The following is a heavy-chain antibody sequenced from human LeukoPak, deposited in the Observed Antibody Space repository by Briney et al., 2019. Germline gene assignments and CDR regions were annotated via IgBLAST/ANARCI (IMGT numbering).Heavy chain of an antibody. J-gene: IGHJ4*02. CDR1: GYTFTGYY. CDR2: INPNSGGT. Sequence: ASVKDSCKASGYTFTGYYMHWVRQAPGQGLEWMGWINPNSGGTNYAQKFQGRVTMTRDTSISTAYMELSRLRSDDTAVYYCARSYGSGSYYSGYWGQGTLVTVSS. D-gene: IGHD3-10*01. V-gene: IGHV1-2*02. CDR3: ARSYGSGSYYSGY.